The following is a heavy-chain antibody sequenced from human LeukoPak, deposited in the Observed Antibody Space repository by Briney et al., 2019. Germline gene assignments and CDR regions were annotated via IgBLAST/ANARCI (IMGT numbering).Heavy chain of an antibody. J-gene: IGHJ4*02. CDR2: IKQDGSEK. V-gene: IGHV3-7*01. CDR3: ARNPVDY. CDR1: GFSFSYFW. Sequence: GGSLRLSCAASGFSFSYFWMSWVRQAPGKGLEWVANIKQDGSEKYYVDSVKGRFTISRDNAKNSLYLQMNSLRAEDTAVYYCARNPVDYWGQGSLVTVSS.